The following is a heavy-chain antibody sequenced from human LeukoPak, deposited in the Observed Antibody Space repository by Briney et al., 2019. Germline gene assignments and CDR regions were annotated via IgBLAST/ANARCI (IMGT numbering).Heavy chain of an antibody. Sequence: ASVKVSCKSSGYSFTTYDINWVRQAAGQGLEWMGWMNPNSGNTGNAQKFQGRVTMTRNTSISTAYLELTSLTSEDTAVYFCARIAAPGNRRLNFWGQGTLVTVSS. D-gene: IGHD6-13*01. CDR2: MNPNSGNT. CDR1: GYSFTTYD. CDR3: ARIAAPGNRRLNF. V-gene: IGHV1-8*01. J-gene: IGHJ4*02.